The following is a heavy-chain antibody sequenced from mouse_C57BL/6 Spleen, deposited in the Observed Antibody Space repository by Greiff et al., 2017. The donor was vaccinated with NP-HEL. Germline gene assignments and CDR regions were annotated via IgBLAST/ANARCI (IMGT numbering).Heavy chain of an antibody. CDR1: GYSITSGYY. Sequence: DVKLQESGPGLVKPSQSLSLTCSVTGYSITSGYYWNWIRQFPGNKLEWMGYISYDGSNNYNPSLKNRISITRDTSKNQFFLKLNSVTTEDTATYYCARDKSPGGFAYWGQGTLVTVSA. V-gene: IGHV3-6*01. CDR2: ISYDGSN. J-gene: IGHJ3*01. D-gene: IGHD1-3*01. CDR3: ARDKSPGGFAY.